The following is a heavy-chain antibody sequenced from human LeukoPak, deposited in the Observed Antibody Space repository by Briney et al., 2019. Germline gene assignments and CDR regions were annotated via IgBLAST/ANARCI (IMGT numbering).Heavy chain of an antibody. CDR2: IYHSGST. V-gene: IGHV4-30-2*01. CDR1: GGSISSGGYY. J-gene: IGHJ4*02. D-gene: IGHD6-19*01. Sequence: SETLSLTCTVSGGSISSGGYYWSWIRQHPGKGLEWIGYIYHSGSTYYNPSLKSRVTISVDRSKNQFSLKLSSVTAADTAVYYCGRDSVAGNQYFDYGGQRTLVTVSS. CDR3: GRDSVAGNQYFDY.